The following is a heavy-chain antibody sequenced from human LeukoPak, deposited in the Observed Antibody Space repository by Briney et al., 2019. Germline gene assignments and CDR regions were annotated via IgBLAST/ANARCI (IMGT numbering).Heavy chain of an antibody. D-gene: IGHD5-18*01. CDR2: IYSGGST. V-gene: IGHV3-66*01. CDR1: GFTVSINY. CDR3: ARDRDSYGYSYYYGMDV. Sequence: GGSLRLSCAASGFTVSINYMSWVRQAPGKGLEWVSVIYSGGSTYYADSVKGRFTISRDNSKNTLYLQMNSLRAEDTAVYYCARDRDSYGYSYYYGMDVWGQGTTVTVSS. J-gene: IGHJ6*02.